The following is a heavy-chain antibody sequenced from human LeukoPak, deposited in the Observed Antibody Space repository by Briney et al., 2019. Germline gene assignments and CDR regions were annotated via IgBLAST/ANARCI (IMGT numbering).Heavy chain of an antibody. CDR1: GYTFTSYY. Sequence: ASVKVSCKASGYTFTSYYMHGVRQAPGQGREWMGIINPSGGSTSYAQKLQGRVTMTRDMSTSTVYMELSSLRSEDTAVYFCASASDPDTYYFDYWGQGALVTVSS. J-gene: IGHJ4*02. V-gene: IGHV1-46*01. CDR3: ASASDPDTYYFDY. CDR2: INPSGGST. D-gene: IGHD5-18*01.